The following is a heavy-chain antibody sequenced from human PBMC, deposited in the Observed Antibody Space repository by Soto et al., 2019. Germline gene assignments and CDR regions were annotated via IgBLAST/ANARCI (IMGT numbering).Heavy chain of an antibody. CDR1: GYTFNTFG. Sequence: IQLLQSAGAVKRPGASVKVSCKASGYTFNTFGVTWVRQAPGEGFEWMGCISGYGGKRDYSRKLQGRLTLTADPSTSTSYMELRNLTSDDTAVYYCARGWGKSFGVNDFWGQGTLVTVSS. CDR3: ARGWGKSFGVNDF. CDR2: ISGYGGKR. D-gene: IGHD2-8*01. V-gene: IGHV1-18*01. J-gene: IGHJ4*02.